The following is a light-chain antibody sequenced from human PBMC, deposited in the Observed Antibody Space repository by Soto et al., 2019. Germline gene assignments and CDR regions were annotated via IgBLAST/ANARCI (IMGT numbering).Light chain of an antibody. J-gene: IGLJ1*01. CDR3: CSYAGSYTHYV. V-gene: IGLV2-11*01. Sequence: QSALTQPRSVSGSPGQSITISCTGTSSDVGGYNYVSWYRQHPGKAPKLMIYDVSKRPSGVPDRFSGSKSGNTASLTISGLQAEDAADYYCCSYAGSYTHYVFRTGTKLTVL. CDR1: SSDVGGYNY. CDR2: DVS.